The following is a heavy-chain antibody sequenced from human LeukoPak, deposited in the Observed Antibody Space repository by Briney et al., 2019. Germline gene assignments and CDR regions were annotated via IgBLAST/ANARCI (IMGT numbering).Heavy chain of an antibody. CDR1: GDSVSSYTAA. CDR2: TFYRSKWYN. Sequence: SQSLSLTCAISGDSVSSYTAAWNWIRQSPSRGLEWLRRTFYRSKWYNDYAVSVKGRITFTPYTSKNQFYLQLNSVTPEDTAVYYCARSGVGATTKGFDYWGQGTLVTVSS. D-gene: IGHD1-26*01. CDR3: ARSGVGATTKGFDY. J-gene: IGHJ4*02. V-gene: IGHV6-1*01.